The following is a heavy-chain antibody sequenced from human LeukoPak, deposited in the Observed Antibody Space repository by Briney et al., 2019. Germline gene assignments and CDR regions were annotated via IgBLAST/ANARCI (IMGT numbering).Heavy chain of an antibody. CDR1: GGSISSSGYY. Sequence: KPSETLSLTCIVSGGSISSSGYYWDWIRQPPGKGLEWIGNFHYTGSTYYNPSLKSRITISVDTSKNQFSLKLRSVTAADTAVYYCAKDLITIISPVDYWGQGTLVTVSS. V-gene: IGHV4-39*02. J-gene: IGHJ4*02. CDR3: AKDLITIISPVDY. CDR2: FHYTGST. D-gene: IGHD3-9*01.